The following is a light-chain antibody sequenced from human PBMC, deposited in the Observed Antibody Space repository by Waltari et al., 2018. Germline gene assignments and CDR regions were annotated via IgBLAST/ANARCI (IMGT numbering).Light chain of an antibody. J-gene: IGLJ3*02. V-gene: IGLV3-25*03. CDR3: QSTDTTGTVV. CDR2: KDL. CDR1: ALPNQY. Sequence: SYELAQPPSVSVLPGQTAKFTCSGDALPNQYVYWYQQKAGQAPTLLICKDLKRPSDISDRFSGSSSGTVATLTLSGVQAEDEADYFCQSTDTTGTVVFGGGTKLTVL.